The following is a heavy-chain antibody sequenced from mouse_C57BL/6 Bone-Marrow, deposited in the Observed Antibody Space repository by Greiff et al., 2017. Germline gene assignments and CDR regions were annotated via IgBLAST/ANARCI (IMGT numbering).Heavy chain of an antibody. CDR2: IDPSDSYT. CDR1: GYTFTSYW. CDR3: ARGGLRLYYFDY. J-gene: IGHJ2*01. V-gene: IGHV1-50*01. Sequence: VKLVESGAELVKPGASVKLSCKASGYTFTSYWMQWVKQRPGQGLEWIGEIDPSDSYTNYNQKFKGKATLTVDTSSSTAYMQLSSLTSEDSAVYYCARGGLRLYYFDYWGQGTTLTVSS. D-gene: IGHD1-1*01.